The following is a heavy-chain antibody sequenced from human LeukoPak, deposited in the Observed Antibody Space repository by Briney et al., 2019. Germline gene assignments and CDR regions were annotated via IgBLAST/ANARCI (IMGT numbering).Heavy chain of an antibody. V-gene: IGHV4-59*08. CDR3: ARRFDS. CDR1: GDSINAYN. J-gene: IGHJ4*02. CDR2: IYYSGST. Sequence: SETLSFTCTVSGDSINAYNWNWVRQPPGKGLEWIGYIYYSGSTDYNPSLKTRVTISVDTSKKQFSLRLTSVTAADTAVYYCARRFDSWGPGILVTVSS.